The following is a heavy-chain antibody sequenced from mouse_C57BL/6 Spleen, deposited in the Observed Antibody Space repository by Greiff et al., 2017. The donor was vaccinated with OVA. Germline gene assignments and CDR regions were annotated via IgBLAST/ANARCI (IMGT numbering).Heavy chain of an antibody. V-gene: IGHV1-84*01. Sequence: VVESGPELVKPGASVKISCKASGYTFTDYYINWVKQRPGQGLEWIGWIYPGSGNTTYNEKFKGKATLTVDTSSSTAYMQLSSLTSEDSAVYFCARGNWGYGYGFDYWGQGTTLTVSS. CDR3: ARGNWGYGYGFDY. D-gene: IGHD2-2*01. CDR2: IYPGSGNT. J-gene: IGHJ2*01. CDR1: GYTFTDYY.